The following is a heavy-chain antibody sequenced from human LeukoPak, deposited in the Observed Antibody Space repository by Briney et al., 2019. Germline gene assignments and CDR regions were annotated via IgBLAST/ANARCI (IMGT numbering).Heavy chain of an antibody. D-gene: IGHD2-15*01. CDR1: GYSISSGYY. Sequence: PSETLSLTCTVSGYSISSGYYWGWIRQPPGKGLEWIGNIYHSGATYYNPSLKSRVTISVDTSKNQFSLNLSSVTAADMAVYYCATSSSGGYYYDMDVWGQGTTVTVSS. CDR2: IYHSGAT. V-gene: IGHV4-38-2*02. CDR3: ATSSSGGYYYDMDV. J-gene: IGHJ6*02.